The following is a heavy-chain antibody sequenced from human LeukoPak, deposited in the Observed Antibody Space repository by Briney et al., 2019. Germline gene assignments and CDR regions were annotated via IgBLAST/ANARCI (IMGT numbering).Heavy chain of an antibody. CDR1: GGTFSSYT. J-gene: IGHJ4*02. CDR3: AREPTAGIFGVVIIQGGYYFDY. Sequence: ASVKASCKASGGTFSSYTISWVRQAPGQGLEWVGRIIPILGIANYAQKFQGRVTITADKSTSTAYMELSSLRSEDTAVYYCAREPTAGIFGVVIIQGGYYFDYWGQGTLVTVSS. D-gene: IGHD3-3*01. CDR2: IIPILGIA. V-gene: IGHV1-69*04.